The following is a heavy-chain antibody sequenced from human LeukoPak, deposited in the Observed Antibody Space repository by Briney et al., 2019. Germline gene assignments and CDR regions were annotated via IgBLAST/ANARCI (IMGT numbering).Heavy chain of an antibody. CDR2: IIPIFGTA. D-gene: IGHD3-3*01. V-gene: IGHV1-69*13. CDR1: GGTFSSYA. Sequence: ASVKVSCKASGGTFSSYAISWVRQAPGQGLEWMGGIIPIFGTANYAQKFQGRVTITADESTSTAYMELRSLRSEDTAVYYCAAFWSLSYGMDVWGQGTTVTVSS. CDR3: AAFWSLSYGMDV. J-gene: IGHJ6*02.